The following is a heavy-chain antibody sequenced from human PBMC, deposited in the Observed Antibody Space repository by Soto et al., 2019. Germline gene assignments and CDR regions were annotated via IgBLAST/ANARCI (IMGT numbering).Heavy chain of an antibody. J-gene: IGHJ4*02. CDR2: ISYDGSNK. D-gene: IGHD1-7*01. CDR3: ARETGTTGY. CDR1: GFTFSSYA. V-gene: IGHV3-30-3*01. Sequence: GGSLRLSCAASGFTFSSYAMHWVRQAPGKGLEWVAVISYDGSNKYYADSVKGRFTISRDNSKNTLYLQMNSLRAEDTAVYYCARETGTTGYWGQGTLVTVSS.